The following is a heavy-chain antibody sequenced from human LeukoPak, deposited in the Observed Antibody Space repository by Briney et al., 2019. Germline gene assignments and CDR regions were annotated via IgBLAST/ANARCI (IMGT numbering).Heavy chain of an antibody. D-gene: IGHD6-13*01. V-gene: IGHV3-23*01. J-gene: IGHJ4*02. Sequence: GGSLRLSCTASGFTFDSYAMSWVRQAPGKGLEWVSSISGGSEDTYYADSVKGRFTISRDNSKSTLYLQMNSLRAEDTAVYYCAKSSNWYWEYWGQGTLVTVSS. CDR3: AKSSNWYWEY. CDR2: ISGGSEDT. CDR1: GFTFDSYA.